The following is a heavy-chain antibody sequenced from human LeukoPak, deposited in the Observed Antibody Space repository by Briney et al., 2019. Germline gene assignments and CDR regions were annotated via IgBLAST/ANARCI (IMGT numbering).Heavy chain of an antibody. V-gene: IGHV4-39*01. CDR1: GGSISSSSYY. D-gene: IGHD2-15*01. J-gene: IGHJ5*02. Sequence: SETLSLTCTVSGGSISSSSYYWGWIRQPPGKGLEWIGSIYYSGSTYYNPYLKSRVTISVDTSKNQFSLKLSSVTAADTAVYYCARQGYCSGGSCYWFDPWGQGTLVTVSS. CDR2: IYYSGST. CDR3: ARQGYCSGGSCYWFDP.